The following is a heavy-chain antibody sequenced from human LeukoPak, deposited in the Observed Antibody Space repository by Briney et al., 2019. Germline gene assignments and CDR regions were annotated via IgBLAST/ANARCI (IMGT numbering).Heavy chain of an antibody. CDR2: INSDGSSI. CDR3: ARDQNGDLGDY. Sequence: GGSLRLSCAASGFSFSTSWMHWVRQAPGKGLVWASRINSDGSSISYADSVKGRFTISRDNAKNTLYLQMNSLRAGDTAVYYCARDQNGDLGDYWGQGTLVTVSS. V-gene: IGHV3-74*01. J-gene: IGHJ4*02. CDR1: GFSFSTSW. D-gene: IGHD3-10*01.